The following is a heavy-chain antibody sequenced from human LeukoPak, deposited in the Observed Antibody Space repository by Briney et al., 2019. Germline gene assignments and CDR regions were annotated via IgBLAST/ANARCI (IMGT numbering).Heavy chain of an antibody. J-gene: IGHJ4*02. Sequence: GGSLRLSCAASGFTFGSYSMNWVRQAPGKGLEWVSSISSSSSYIYYADSVKGRFTISRDNAKNSLYLQMNSLRAEDTAVYYCARLNSIAGGLDYWGQGTLVTVSS. CDR2: ISSSSSYI. V-gene: IGHV3-21*01. D-gene: IGHD6-6*01. CDR3: ARLNSIAGGLDY. CDR1: GFTFGSYS.